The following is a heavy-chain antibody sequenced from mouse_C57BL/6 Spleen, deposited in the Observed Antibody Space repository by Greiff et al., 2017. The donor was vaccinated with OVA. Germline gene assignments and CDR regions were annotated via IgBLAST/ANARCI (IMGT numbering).Heavy chain of an antibody. CDR2: INPNNGGT. V-gene: IGHV1-18*01. D-gene: IGHD1-1*01. CDR1: GYTFTDYN. CDR3: ARRPYYYGSSPYWYFDV. Sequence: EVQLQQSGPELVKPGASVKIPCKASGYTFTDYNMDWVKQSHGKSLEWIGDINPNNGGTIYNQKFKGKATLTVDKSSSTAYMELRSLTSEDTAVYYCARRPYYYGSSPYWYFDVWGPGTTVTVSS. J-gene: IGHJ1*01.